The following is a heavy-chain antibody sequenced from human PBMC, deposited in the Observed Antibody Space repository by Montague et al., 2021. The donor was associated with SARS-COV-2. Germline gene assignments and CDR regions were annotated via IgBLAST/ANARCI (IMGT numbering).Heavy chain of an antibody. CDR1: AGSISTNSYY. CDR3: ARLWDFYGSGSYKNSWFDP. V-gene: IGHV4-39*02. D-gene: IGHD3-10*01. J-gene: IGHJ5*02. CDR2: ISYSGST. Sequence: SETLSLTCTVSAGSISTNSYYLAWIRQPPGKGLEWIGSISYSGSTYFNPSLESRLTMSVDTSKNHFSLKLSSVTAADTAVYYCARLWDFYGSGSYKNSWFDPWGQGTRVTVSS.